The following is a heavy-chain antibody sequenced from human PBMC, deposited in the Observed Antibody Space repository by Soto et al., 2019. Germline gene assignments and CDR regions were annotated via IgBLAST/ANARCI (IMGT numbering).Heavy chain of an antibody. CDR1: GFTFSSYG. V-gene: IGHV3-30*18. CDR3: SKSSGSGWYYFDY. CDR2: ISYDGSNK. D-gene: IGHD6-19*01. Sequence: GGSLRLSCAASGFTFSSYGMHWVRQAPGKGLEWVAVISYDGSNKYYADSVKGRFTISRDNSKNTLYLQMNSLRAEDTAVYYWSKSSGSGWYYFDYWGQGTLVTVSS. J-gene: IGHJ4*02.